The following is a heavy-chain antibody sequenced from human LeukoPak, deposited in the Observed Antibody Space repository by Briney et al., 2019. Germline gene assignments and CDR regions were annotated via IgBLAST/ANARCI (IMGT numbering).Heavy chain of an antibody. CDR3: ASRRGGTMIVVGDDAFDI. D-gene: IGHD3-22*01. V-gene: IGHV4-39*01. Sequence: SETLSLTCTVSGGSISSSSYYWGWIRQPPGKGLEWIGSIYYSGSTYYNPSLKSRVTLSVDTSQYQFSLTLSSVPAADTAVYYCASRRGGTMIVVGDDAFDIWGQGTMVTVSS. CDR2: IYYSGST. CDR1: GGSISSSSYY. J-gene: IGHJ3*02.